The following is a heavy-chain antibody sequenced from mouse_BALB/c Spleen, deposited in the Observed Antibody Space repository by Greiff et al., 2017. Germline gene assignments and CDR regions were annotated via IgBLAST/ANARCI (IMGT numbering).Heavy chain of an antibody. Sequence: DVKLQESGGGLVKPGGSLKLSCAASGFTFSDYYMYWVRQTPEKRLEWVATISDGGSYTYYPDSVKGRFTISRDNAKNNLYLQMSSLKSEDTAMYYCARAYYGNYKAMDYWGQGTSVTVSS. J-gene: IGHJ4*01. CDR2: ISDGGSYT. V-gene: IGHV5-4*02. CDR1: GFTFSDYY. CDR3: ARAYYGNYKAMDY. D-gene: IGHD2-10*01.